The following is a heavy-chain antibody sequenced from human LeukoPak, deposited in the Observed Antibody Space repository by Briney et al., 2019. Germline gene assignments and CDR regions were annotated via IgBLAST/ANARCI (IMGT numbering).Heavy chain of an antibody. CDR3: ARARRGYCSSTSCPTANDY. CDR1: GGSISSGGYY. CDR2: INHSGST. Sequence: ASETLSLTCTVSGGSISSGGYYWSWIRQSPGKGLEWIGEINHSGSTNYNPSLKSRVTISVDTSKNQFSLKLSSVTAADTAVYYCARARRGYCSSTSCPTANDYWGQGTLVTVSS. J-gene: IGHJ4*02. D-gene: IGHD2-2*01. V-gene: IGHV4-39*07.